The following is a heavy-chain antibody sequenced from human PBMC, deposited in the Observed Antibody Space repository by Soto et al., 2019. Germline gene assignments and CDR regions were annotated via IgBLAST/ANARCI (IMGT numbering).Heavy chain of an antibody. CDR2: IYYSGST. CDR1: GGSLNSYY. J-gene: IGHJ4*02. Sequence: SETLSLTCTVSGGSLNSYYWSWIRQPPGKGLECIGDIYYSGSTNYNPSLKSRVTISVDTSKNQFSLNLNFVTAADTAVYYCATMGTPATGLYYFDYWGQGTLVTVSS. V-gene: IGHV4-59*08. D-gene: IGHD2-15*01. CDR3: ATMGTPATGLYYFDY.